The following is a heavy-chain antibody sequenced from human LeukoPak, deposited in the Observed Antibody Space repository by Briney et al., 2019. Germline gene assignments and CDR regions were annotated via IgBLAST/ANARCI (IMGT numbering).Heavy chain of an antibody. CDR3: ARGGVFSSSSFDY. J-gene: IGHJ4*02. CDR1: GYTFTTYY. D-gene: IGHD6-6*01. V-gene: IGHV1-46*01. Sequence: GASVKVSCEASGYTFTTYYMHWLRQAPGQGLEWMGIINPSGGATNYAQKFQGRVTMTRDMSTSTFYMELSSLRSEDTAVYYCARGGVFSSSSFDYWGQGTLVTVSS. CDR2: INPSGGAT.